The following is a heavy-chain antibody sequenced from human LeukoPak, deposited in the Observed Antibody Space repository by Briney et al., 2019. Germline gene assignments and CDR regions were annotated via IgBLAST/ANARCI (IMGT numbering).Heavy chain of an antibody. Sequence: SETLSLTCTVSAGSISSYYWSWNRQPPGKGLEWIGYTYYSVGTNYNTSLKRGVIISVETSKTQFSLKLSSLTAADTAVYYCARGKGYCSSTSCTHFDYWGQGTLVTVSS. V-gene: IGHV4-59*08. CDR2: TYYSVGT. CDR1: AGSISSYY. CDR3: ARGKGYCSSTSCTHFDY. D-gene: IGHD2-2*01. J-gene: IGHJ4*02.